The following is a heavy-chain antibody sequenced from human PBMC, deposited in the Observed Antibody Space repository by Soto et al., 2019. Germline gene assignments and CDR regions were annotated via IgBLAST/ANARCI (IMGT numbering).Heavy chain of an antibody. CDR2: ISYDGSDK. V-gene: IGHV3-30-3*01. D-gene: IGHD1-26*01. J-gene: IGHJ6*02. CDR3: ATGRKWGHSYGMDV. Sequence: QSGGSLRLSCAASGFTLSGYVLHWVRQAPGKGLEWVALISYDGSDKNYGDSVKGRFTISRDNSKNTLYLQMDSLRAEDTAMYYCATGRKWGHSYGMDVWGQGTTVTVSS. CDR1: GFTLSGYV.